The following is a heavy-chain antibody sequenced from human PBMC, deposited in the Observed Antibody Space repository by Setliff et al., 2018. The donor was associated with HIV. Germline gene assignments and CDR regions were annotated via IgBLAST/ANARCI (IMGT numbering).Heavy chain of an antibody. CDR2: INPSGGNT. J-gene: IGHJ5*02. Sequence: ASVKVSCKASGYTFTSYYMHWVRQAPAQGLEWMGIINPSGGNTNYAQKLQGRVTMTTDTSTSTAYMDLRSLRSDDTAVYYCAKCSEMLGTPATSSGYYCGWFDPWGQGTLVTVSS. V-gene: IGHV1-46*01. CDR1: GYTFTSYY. D-gene: IGHD3-22*01. CDR3: AKCSEMLGTPATSSGYYCGWFDP.